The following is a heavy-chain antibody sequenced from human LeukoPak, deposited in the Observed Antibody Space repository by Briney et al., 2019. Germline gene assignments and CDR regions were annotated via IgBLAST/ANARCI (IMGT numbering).Heavy chain of an antibody. V-gene: IGHV1-18*01. D-gene: IGHD1-7*01. CDR2: ISAYNGNT. CDR3: ATAANTDNWNYGRAFDI. J-gene: IGHJ3*02. Sequence: ASVKVSCKASGYTFTNYGLSWVRQSPGQGLEWMGWISAYNGNTNYAQKLQGRVTMTTDTSTSTAYMELRSLRSDDTAVYYCATAANTDNWNYGRAFDIWGQGTMVTVSS. CDR1: GYTFTNYG.